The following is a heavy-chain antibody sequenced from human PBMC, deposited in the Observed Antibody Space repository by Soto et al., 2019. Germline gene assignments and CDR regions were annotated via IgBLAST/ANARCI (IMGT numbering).Heavy chain of an antibody. J-gene: IGHJ6*02. CDR2: IYYSGST. D-gene: IGHD6-19*01. CDR3: ARRVIAVAGDYYGMDV. V-gene: IGHV4-39*01. Sequence: QLQLQESGPGLVKPSETLSLTCTVSGGSISSSSYYWGWIRQPPGKGLEWIGSIYYSGSTYYNPSLKARVTISVHTSKNQFSLKLSSVTAADTAVYYCARRVIAVAGDYYGMDVWGQGTTVTVSS. CDR1: GGSISSSSYY.